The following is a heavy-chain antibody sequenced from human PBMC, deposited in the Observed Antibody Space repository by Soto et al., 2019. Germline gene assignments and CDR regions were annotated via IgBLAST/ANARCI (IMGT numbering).Heavy chain of an antibody. CDR1: GFTFSSYA. CDR3: ARPSATVTTLAFDI. V-gene: IGHV3-30-3*01. D-gene: IGHD4-17*01. Sequence: QVQLVESGGGVVQPGRSLRLSCAASGFTFSSYAMHWVRQAPGKGLEWVAVISYDGSNKYYADSVKGRFTISRDNSKNTLYLQMNSLRAEDTAVYYCARPSATVTTLAFDIWGQGTMVTVSS. J-gene: IGHJ3*02. CDR2: ISYDGSNK.